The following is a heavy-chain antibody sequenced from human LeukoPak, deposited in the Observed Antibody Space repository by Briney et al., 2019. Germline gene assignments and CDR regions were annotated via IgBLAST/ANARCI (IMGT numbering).Heavy chain of an antibody. J-gene: IGHJ6*02. CDR3: ARDHCTSSGCYEYYYYGMDV. CDR1: GCTFTDNY. D-gene: IGHD2-2*01. CDR2: INPNSGGT. Sequence: GAAVTETCQASGCTFTDNYIQWVRPAPAQGLEWMGWINPNSGGTNSAQKFQGRVTMTRDTSVSTAYMELSRLRSDDTAVYYCARDHCTSSGCYEYYYYGMDVWGQGTTLTVSS. V-gene: IGHV1-2*02.